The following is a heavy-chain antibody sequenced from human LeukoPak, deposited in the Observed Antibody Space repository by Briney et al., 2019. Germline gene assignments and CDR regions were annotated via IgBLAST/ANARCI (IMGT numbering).Heavy chain of an antibody. CDR3: SRAEYSPGYYSYDYYYMDV. CDR2: IKQDGSEK. Sequence: PGGSLRLSCAASGFTFSSYWMSWVRQAPGKGLEWVANIKQDGSEKYYVDSVKGRFTISRDNAKNSLNLQMNSLRAEDTAVYFCSRAEYSPGYYSYDYYYMDVWGKGTTVTVSS. D-gene: IGHD6-6*01. J-gene: IGHJ6*03. V-gene: IGHV3-7*01. CDR1: GFTFSSYW.